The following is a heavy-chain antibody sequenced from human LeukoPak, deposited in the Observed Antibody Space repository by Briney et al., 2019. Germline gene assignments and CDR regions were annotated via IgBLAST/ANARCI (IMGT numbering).Heavy chain of an antibody. Sequence: GASVKVSCKASGYTFTSYGISWVRQAPGQGLEWMGWISAYNGNTNYAQKLQGRVTMTTDTSTSTAYMEPRSLRSEDTAVYYCARGYYGSGSYYMFDPWGQGTLVTVSS. CDR1: GYTFTSYG. J-gene: IGHJ5*02. CDR2: ISAYNGNT. CDR3: ARGYYGSGSYYMFDP. V-gene: IGHV1-18*01. D-gene: IGHD3-10*01.